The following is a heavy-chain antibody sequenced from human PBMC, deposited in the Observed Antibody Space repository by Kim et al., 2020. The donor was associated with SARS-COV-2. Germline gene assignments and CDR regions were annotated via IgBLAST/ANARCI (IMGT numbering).Heavy chain of an antibody. J-gene: IGHJ4*02. D-gene: IGHD6-6*01. V-gene: IGHV4-39*07. CDR2: T. Sequence: TYYNPSLKSRVTISVDTSKNQFSLKLSSVAAADTAVYYCARRIAARPFDYWGQGTLVTVSS. CDR3: ARRIAARPFDY.